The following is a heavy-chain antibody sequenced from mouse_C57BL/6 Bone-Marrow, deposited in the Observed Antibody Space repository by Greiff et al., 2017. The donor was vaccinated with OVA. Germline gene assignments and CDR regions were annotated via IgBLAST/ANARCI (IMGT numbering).Heavy chain of an antibody. CDR2: ISNGGGST. D-gene: IGHD1-1*01. Sequence: VQLKESGGGLVQPGGSLKLSCAASGFTFSDYYMYWVRQTPEKRLEWVAYISNGGGSTYYPDTVKGRFTISRDNAKNTLYLQMSRLKSEDTAMYYCARRDYYGSSVDYWGQGTTLTVSS. CDR1: GFTFSDYY. V-gene: IGHV5-12*01. CDR3: ARRDYYGSSVDY. J-gene: IGHJ2*01.